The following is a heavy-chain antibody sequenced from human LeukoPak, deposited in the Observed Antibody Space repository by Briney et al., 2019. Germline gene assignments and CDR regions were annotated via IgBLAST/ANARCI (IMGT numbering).Heavy chain of an antibody. V-gene: IGHV4-4*07. CDR2: IYTSGST. Sequence: SETLSLTCTVSGGSISSYYWSWIRQPPGKGLEWIGRIYTSGSTNYNPSLKSRVTMSVDTSKNQFSLKLSSVTAADTAVYYCARVPIVGATLGLIDPWGQGTLVTVSS. CDR1: GGSISSYY. CDR3: ARVPIVGATLGLIDP. D-gene: IGHD1-26*01. J-gene: IGHJ5*02.